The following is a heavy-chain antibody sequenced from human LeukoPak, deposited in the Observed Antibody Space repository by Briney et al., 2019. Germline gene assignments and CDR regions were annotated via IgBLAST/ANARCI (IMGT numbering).Heavy chain of an antibody. D-gene: IGHD5-24*01. CDR3: ARLKMATRKRNAFDI. Sequence: ASVKVSCKASGGTFSSYDISWVRQAPGQGLEWMGGIIPIFGTANYAQKCQGRVTITADESTSTAYMELSSPRSEDTAVYYCARLKMATRKRNAFDIWGQGTMVTVSS. CDR2: IIPIFGTA. J-gene: IGHJ3*02. V-gene: IGHV1-69*13. CDR1: GGTFSSYD.